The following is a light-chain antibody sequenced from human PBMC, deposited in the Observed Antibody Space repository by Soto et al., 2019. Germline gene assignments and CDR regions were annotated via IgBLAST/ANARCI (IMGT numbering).Light chain of an antibody. CDR1: QSVSSN. V-gene: IGKV3-15*01. CDR3: LQHNSYPLT. Sequence: EIVMTQSPATLSVSPGERATLSCRASQSVSSNVAWYQQIPGQTPRLLIYGASTRATTIPVRFSGSGSGTEFTLTISSLQPEDFATYYCLQHNSYPLTFGGGTKWIS. J-gene: IGKJ4*01. CDR2: GAS.